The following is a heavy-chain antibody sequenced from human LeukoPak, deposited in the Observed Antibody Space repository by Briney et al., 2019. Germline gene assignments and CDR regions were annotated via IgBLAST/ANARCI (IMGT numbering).Heavy chain of an antibody. J-gene: IGHJ4*02. CDR2: XXXSGGST. CDR3: AKGRGHVLRYFDWLLDY. V-gene: IGHV3-23*01. D-gene: IGHD3-9*01. CDR1: GFTFSSYX. Sequence: PGGSLRLSCAASGFTFSSYXXXXXXXXXXXXXXXXXXXXXSGGSTYYADSVKGRFTISRDNSKNTLYLQMNSLRAEDTAVYYCAKGRGHVLRYFDWLLDYWGQGTLVTVSS.